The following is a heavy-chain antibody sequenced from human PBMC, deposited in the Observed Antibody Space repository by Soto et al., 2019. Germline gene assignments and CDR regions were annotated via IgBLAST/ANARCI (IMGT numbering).Heavy chain of an antibody. V-gene: IGHV4-39*01. CDR2: SYYSGTT. D-gene: IGHD5-12*01. Sequence: SETLSLTCTVSGASISVHSYYWTWIRQPPGKGLEWIGSSYYSGTTYFNPSLKSRATISVDTSKNQFSLRLTSVTAADTAIYYGTRGYSWNDNYFDPWRPGALVTVSS. CDR1: GASISVHSYY. J-gene: IGHJ5*02. CDR3: TRGYSWNDNYFDP.